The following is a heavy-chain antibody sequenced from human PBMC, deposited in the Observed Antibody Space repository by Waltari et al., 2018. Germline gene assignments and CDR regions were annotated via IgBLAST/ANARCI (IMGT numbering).Heavy chain of an antibody. CDR3: ARVVARD. V-gene: IGHV3-48*02. J-gene: IGHJ4*02. Sequence: VQLVESGGGLVQPGGSLRLACAASGFSLSSYSMNWVRQARGRGLEWVSYISSSGSTIYYADSVKGRFTISRDSAKNSLYLQMNSLRDEDTAVYYCARVVARDWGQGTLVTVSS. CDR2: ISSSGSTI. CDR1: GFSLSSYS.